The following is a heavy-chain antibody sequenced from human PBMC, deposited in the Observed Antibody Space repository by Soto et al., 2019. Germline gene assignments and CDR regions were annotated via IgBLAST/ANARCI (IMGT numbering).Heavy chain of an antibody. CDR3: ARAPKVSGSSQTRPDF. CDR2: ISQSGNT. CDR1: SGSFSGYY. D-gene: IGHD6-6*01. J-gene: IGHJ4*02. V-gene: IGHV4-34*01. Sequence: KTSETLSLTCSIYSGSFSGYYWSWIRQPPGKGLEWIGEISQSGNTNYSPSLKSRVSISIDTSKKQFSLSLASVSAADTAVYYCARAPKVSGSSQTRPDFWGQGTLVTVSS.